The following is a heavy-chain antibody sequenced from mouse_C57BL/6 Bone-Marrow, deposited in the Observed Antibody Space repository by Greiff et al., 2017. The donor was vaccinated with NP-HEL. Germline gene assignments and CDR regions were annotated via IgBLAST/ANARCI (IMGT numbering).Heavy chain of an antibody. D-gene: IGHD1-1*01. Sequence: VKLMESGPGLVQPSQSLSITCTVSGFSLTSYGVHWVRQSPGKGLEWLGVIWSGGSTDYNAAFISRLSISKDNSKSQVFFKMNSLQADDTAIYYCARCNYGRSPYFDVWGTGTTVTVSS. J-gene: IGHJ1*03. CDR3: ARCNYGRSPYFDV. CDR2: IWSGGST. CDR1: GFSLTSYG. V-gene: IGHV2-2*01.